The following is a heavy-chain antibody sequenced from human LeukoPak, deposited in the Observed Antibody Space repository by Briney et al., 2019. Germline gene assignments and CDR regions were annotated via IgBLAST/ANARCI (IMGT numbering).Heavy chain of an antibody. Sequence: GASVKVSCKASGYTFTGFYMHWVRQAPGQGLEWMGWINPNSGDTNYVQKFQGRVTMTRDTSISTAYMELSRLRSDDTAVYYCARDGPYDSSGYPHSFDYWGQGTLVTVSS. CDR1: GYTFTGFY. CDR3: ARDGPYDSSGYPHSFDY. J-gene: IGHJ4*02. V-gene: IGHV1-2*02. CDR2: INPNSGDT. D-gene: IGHD3-22*01.